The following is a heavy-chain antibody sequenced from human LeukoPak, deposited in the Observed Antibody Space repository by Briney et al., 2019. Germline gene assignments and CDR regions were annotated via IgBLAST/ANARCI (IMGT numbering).Heavy chain of an antibody. CDR3: ARDAVRDEDAHDY. J-gene: IGHJ4*02. CDR1: GFTFSTYT. CDR2: VSGTGHTT. Sequence: GGSLRLSCAASGFTFSTYTLTWVRQAPGKGLEWVSAVSGTGHTTSYADSVKGRFTISRDNSKNTLYLQMNSLRAEDTAVYYCARDAVRDEDAHDYWGQGTLVTVSS. V-gene: IGHV3-23*01.